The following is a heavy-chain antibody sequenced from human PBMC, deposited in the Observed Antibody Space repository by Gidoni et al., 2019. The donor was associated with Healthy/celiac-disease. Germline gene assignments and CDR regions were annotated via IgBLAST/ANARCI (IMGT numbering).Heavy chain of an antibody. Sequence: QVQLLASGPGLVKPSETLSLTCTVSGVSISSYYWSWIRQPPGKGLEWIGYIYYSGRTNYNPSLKSRVTISGDTSKNQFSLKLSSVTAADTAVYYCARGLKRLVGWRYYYYGMDVWGQGTTVTVSS. V-gene: IGHV4-59*01. CDR1: GVSISSYY. CDR2: IYYSGRT. J-gene: IGHJ6*02. CDR3: ARGLKRLVGWRYYYYGMDV. D-gene: IGHD2-8*02.